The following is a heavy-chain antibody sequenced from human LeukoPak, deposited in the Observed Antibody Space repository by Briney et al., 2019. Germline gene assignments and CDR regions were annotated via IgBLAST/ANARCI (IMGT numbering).Heavy chain of an antibody. V-gene: IGHV3-23*01. Sequence: GGSLRLSCAASGFSFNNAWLGWVRQAPGKGLEWVSGISPSGDIKYYVDSVKGRFTVSRDNSKNTLYLQINSLRDEDTAVYYCAKDDAWLQYNDWGQGTLVTVSS. CDR2: ISPSGDIK. CDR1: GFSFNNAW. CDR3: AKDDAWLQYND. D-gene: IGHD5-24*01. J-gene: IGHJ4*02.